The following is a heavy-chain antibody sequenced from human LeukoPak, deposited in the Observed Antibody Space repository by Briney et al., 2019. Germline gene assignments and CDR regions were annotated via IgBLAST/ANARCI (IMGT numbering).Heavy chain of an antibody. CDR1: GGSISSSSYY. V-gene: IGHV4-39*01. CDR3: ARVRNEDFWSGYRSYWYFDL. Sequence: SETLSLTCTVSGGSISSSSYYWGWIRQPPGQGLEWIGSIYYSGSTYYNPSLKSRVTISVDTSKNQFSLKLSSVTAADTAVYYCARVRNEDFWSGYRSYWYFDLWGRGTLVTVSS. J-gene: IGHJ2*01. CDR2: IYYSGST. D-gene: IGHD3-3*01.